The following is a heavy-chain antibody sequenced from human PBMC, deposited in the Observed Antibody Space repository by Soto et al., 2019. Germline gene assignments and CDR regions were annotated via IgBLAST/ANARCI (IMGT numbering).Heavy chain of an antibody. CDR2: INHSGST. J-gene: IGHJ6*02. Sequence: SETLSLTCAVYGGSCSGYYWSWIRQPPGKGLEWIGEINHSGSTNYNPSLKSRVTISVDTSKNQFSLKLSSVTAADTAVYYCARVVDGCSSTSCYRPVMDVWRQGTTVTVSS. V-gene: IGHV4-34*01. CDR1: GGSCSGYY. CDR3: ARVVDGCSSTSCYRPVMDV. D-gene: IGHD2-2*01.